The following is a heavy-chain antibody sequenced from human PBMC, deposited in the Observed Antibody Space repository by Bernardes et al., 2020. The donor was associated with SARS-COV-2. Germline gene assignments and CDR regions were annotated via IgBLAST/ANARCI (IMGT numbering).Heavy chain of an antibody. CDR3: ARGRRTYSYGHPAKLWYFDY. CDR2: INHSGST. D-gene: IGHD5-18*01. V-gene: IGHV4-34*01. J-gene: IGHJ4*02. CDR1: GGSFSGYY. Sequence: SETLSLTCAVYGGSFSGYYWSWIRQPPGKGLEWIGEINHSGSTNYNPSLKSRVTISVDTSKNQFSLKLSSVTAADTAVYYCARGRRTYSYGHPAKLWYFDYWGQGTLVTVSS.